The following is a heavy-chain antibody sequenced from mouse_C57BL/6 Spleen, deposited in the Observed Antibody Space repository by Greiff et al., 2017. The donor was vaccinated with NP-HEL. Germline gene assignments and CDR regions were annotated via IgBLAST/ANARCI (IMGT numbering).Heavy chain of an antibody. CDR2: IYPGDGDT. V-gene: IGHV1-82*01. D-gene: IGHD3-3*01. J-gene: IGHJ1*03. CDR3: ARRRDLEYFDV. Sequence: VQLQQSGPELVKPGASVKISCKASGYAFSSSWMNWVKQRPGKGLEWIGRIYPGDGDTNYNGKFKGKATLTADKSSSTAYMQLSSLTSEDSAVYFCARRRDLEYFDVWGTGTTVTVSS. CDR1: GYAFSSSW.